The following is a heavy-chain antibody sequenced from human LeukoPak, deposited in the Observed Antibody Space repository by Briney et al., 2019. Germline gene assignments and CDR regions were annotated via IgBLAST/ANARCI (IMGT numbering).Heavy chain of an antibody. CDR1: GFTFSSYG. J-gene: IGHJ3*02. D-gene: IGHD3-22*01. Sequence: PGGSLRLSCAASGFTFSSYGMHWVRKAPGKGLEWVAVIWYDGSNKYYADSVKGRFTISRDNSKNTLYLQMNSLRAEDTAVYYCARDLEDSSPFGAFDMWGQGTMVTVSS. V-gene: IGHV3-33*01. CDR2: IWYDGSNK. CDR3: ARDLEDSSPFGAFDM.